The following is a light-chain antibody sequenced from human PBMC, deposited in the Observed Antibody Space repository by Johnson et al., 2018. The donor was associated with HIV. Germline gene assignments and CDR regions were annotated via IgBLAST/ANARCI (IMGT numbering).Light chain of an antibody. CDR3: ATWDTSLSTGGV. Sequence: QSVLTQPPSVSAAPGQKVTISCSGSSSNIGNNYVSWYQQLPGTAPKLLIYDNNKRPSGIPDRFSASKSGTSATLDITGLQTGDEADYYCATWDTSLSTGGVFGTGTKVTVL. CDR1: SSNIGNNY. CDR2: DNN. V-gene: IGLV1-51*01. J-gene: IGLJ1*01.